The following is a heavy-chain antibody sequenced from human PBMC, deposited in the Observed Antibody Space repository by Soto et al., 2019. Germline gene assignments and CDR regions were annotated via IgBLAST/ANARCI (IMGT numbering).Heavy chain of an antibody. J-gene: IGHJ6*02. CDR2: IWYDGSNK. Sequence: GGSLRLSCAASGFTFSSYGMHWVRQAPGKGLEWVAVIWYDGSNKYYADSVKGRFTISRDNSKNTLYLQMNSLRAEDTAVYYCARDFYYGSGRKTYYYYYYGMDVWGQGTTVTVSS. D-gene: IGHD3-10*01. CDR1: GFTFSSYG. CDR3: ARDFYYGSGRKTYYYYYYGMDV. V-gene: IGHV3-33*01.